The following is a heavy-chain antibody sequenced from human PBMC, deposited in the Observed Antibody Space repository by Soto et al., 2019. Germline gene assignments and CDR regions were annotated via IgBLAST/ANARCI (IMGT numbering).Heavy chain of an antibody. D-gene: IGHD2-15*01. Sequence: EVQLLESGGGLVQPGGSLRLSCAASGFTFSSYAMSWVRQAPGKGLEWVSAISGSGGSTYYADSVKGRFTISRDNSKNTLYLQTNSLRAEDTAVYYCAKRRGYCSGGSCSNGYFDYWGQGTLVTVSS. V-gene: IGHV3-23*01. CDR2: ISGSGGST. CDR3: AKRRGYCSGGSCSNGYFDY. CDR1: GFTFSSYA. J-gene: IGHJ4*02.